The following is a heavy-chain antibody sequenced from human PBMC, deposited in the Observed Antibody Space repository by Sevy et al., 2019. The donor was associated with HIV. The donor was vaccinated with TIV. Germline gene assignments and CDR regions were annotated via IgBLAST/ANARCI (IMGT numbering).Heavy chain of an antibody. J-gene: IGHJ3*02. D-gene: IGHD3-10*01. Sequence: SETLSLTCTVSGGSISSGDYYWSWIRQPPGKGLEWIGYIYYSGSTYYNPSLKSRVTISVDTSKNQFSLKLSSVTAAVTAVYYCARGQVTMVRGDAFDIWGQGTMVTVSS. CDR1: GGSISSGDYY. CDR2: IYYSGST. V-gene: IGHV4-30-4*01. CDR3: ARGQVTMVRGDAFDI.